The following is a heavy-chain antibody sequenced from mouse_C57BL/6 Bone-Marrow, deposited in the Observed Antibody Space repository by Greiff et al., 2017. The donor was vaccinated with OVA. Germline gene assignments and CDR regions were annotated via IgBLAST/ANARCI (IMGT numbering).Heavy chain of an antibody. Sequence: EVQVVESGGGLVQPGGSMKLSCAASGFTFSDAWMDWVRQSPEKGLEWVAEIRNKANNHATYYAESVKGRITISRDDSKSSVYLQMNSLRAEDTGIYYCTRRGYGGDWYFDVWGTGTTVTVSS. J-gene: IGHJ1*03. V-gene: IGHV6-6*01. CDR1: GFTFSDAW. CDR2: IRNKANNHAT. D-gene: IGHD2-2*01. CDR3: TRRGYGGDWYFDV.